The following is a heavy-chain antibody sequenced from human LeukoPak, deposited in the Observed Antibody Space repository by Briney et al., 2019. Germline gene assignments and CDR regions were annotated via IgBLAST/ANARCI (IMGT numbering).Heavy chain of an antibody. J-gene: IGHJ6*03. D-gene: IGHD6-13*01. V-gene: IGHV1-3*01. CDR1: GYTFTSYA. CDR2: INAGNGNT. Sequence: ASVKVSCKASGYTFTSYAMHWVRQAPGQRLEWMGWINAGNGNTKYSQKFQGRVTITRDTSASTAYMELSSLRSEDTAVYYCARVGIAAAGYPRYYYMDVWGKGTTVTVSS. CDR3: ARVGIAAAGYPRYYYMDV.